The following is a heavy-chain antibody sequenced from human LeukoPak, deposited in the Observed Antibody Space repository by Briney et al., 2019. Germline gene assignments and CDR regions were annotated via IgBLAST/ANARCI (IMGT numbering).Heavy chain of an antibody. V-gene: IGHV1-69*05. Sequence: SVKVSCKASGGTFSSYAISWVRQAPGQGLEWMGGIIPIFGTANYAQKFQGRVTITTDESTSTAYMELSSLRSKDTAVYYCARDGLYYYDSSGQLDYWGQGTLVTVSS. J-gene: IGHJ4*02. CDR1: GGTFSSYA. CDR2: IIPIFGTA. D-gene: IGHD3-22*01. CDR3: ARDGLYYYDSSGQLDY.